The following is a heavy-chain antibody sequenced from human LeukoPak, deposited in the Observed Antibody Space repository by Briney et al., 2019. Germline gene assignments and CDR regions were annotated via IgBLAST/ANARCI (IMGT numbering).Heavy chain of an antibody. Sequence: GASVKVSCKASGYTFTGYYMHWVRQAPGQGLEWMGWINPNSGGTNYAQKFQGRVTMTRDTSISTAYMELSRLRSDDTAVYYCARGKRGVMLPNDAFDIWGQGTMVTVSS. V-gene: IGHV1-2*02. CDR3: ARGKRGVMLPNDAFDI. J-gene: IGHJ3*02. CDR2: INPNSGGT. D-gene: IGHD1-1*01. CDR1: GYTFTGYY.